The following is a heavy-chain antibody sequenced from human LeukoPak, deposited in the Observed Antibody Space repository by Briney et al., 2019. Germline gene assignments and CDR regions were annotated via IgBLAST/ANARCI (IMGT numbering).Heavy chain of an antibody. D-gene: IGHD3-22*01. CDR2: ISYDGSNK. CDR3: GKSDYDSLPPDWFDP. J-gene: IGHJ5*02. V-gene: IGHV3-30*18. CDR1: GFTFSSYG. Sequence: PGGSLRLSCAASGFTFSSYGMHWVRQAPGKGLEWVAVISYDGSNKYYADSVKGRFTISRDNSKNTLYLQMNSLRAEDTAVYYCGKSDYDSLPPDWFDPWGQGTLVTVSS.